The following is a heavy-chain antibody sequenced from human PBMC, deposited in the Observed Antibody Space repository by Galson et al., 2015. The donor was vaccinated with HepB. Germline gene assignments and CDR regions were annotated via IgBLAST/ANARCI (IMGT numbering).Heavy chain of an antibody. J-gene: IGHJ5*02. V-gene: IGHV1-2*02. D-gene: IGHD2-15*01. CDR2: INPNSGGT. CDR1: GYTFTGYY. CDR3: ARADYSFTWFDP. Sequence: SVKVSCKASGYTFTGYYMHWVRQAPGQGLEWMGWINPNSGGTSYAQKFQGRVTMTRDTSISTAYMELSRLRSDDTAVYYCARADYSFTWFDPWGQGTLVTVSS.